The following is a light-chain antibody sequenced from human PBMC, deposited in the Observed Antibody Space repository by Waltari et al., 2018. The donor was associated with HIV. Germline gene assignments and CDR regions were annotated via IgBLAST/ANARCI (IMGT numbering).Light chain of an antibody. CDR1: SSDVGGYNY. CDR2: DGI. Sequence: QSALTQPPSASGSPGQSVTLSCTRTSSDVGGYNYVSWHQQHPGKAPKLMIYDGIKRPSGVPDRFSGSKSGNTASLTVSGLQPEDEADYYCSSHAGSKVVFGGGTRLTVL. J-gene: IGLJ2*01. CDR3: SSHAGSKVV. V-gene: IGLV2-8*01.